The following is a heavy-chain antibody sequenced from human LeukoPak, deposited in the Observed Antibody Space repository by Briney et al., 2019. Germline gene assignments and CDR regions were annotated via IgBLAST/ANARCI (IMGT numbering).Heavy chain of an antibody. CDR2: ILGGGGT. Sequence: GGSLRLSCAASGLIFHNYALVWIRRAPGKGPEWVSAILGGGGTFYADAAKGRFTISRDNSKNTLYLQMNSLRAEDTATYYCGPDPNGNYIGAFDFWGRGTMVTVSS. CDR1: GLIFHNYA. J-gene: IGHJ3*01. CDR3: GPDPNGNYIGAFDF. V-gene: IGHV3-23*01. D-gene: IGHD4-17*01.